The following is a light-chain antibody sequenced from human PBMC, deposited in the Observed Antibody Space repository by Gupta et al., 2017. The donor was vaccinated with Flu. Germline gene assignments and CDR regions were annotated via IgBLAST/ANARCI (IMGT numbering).Light chain of an antibody. Sequence: DIQMTQSPSSLSASVGDRITITCRASQNINNYLNWYQQRPGKAPKLLISAASSLQSGVPSRFSGSGSGTDFTLTINSLQPEDFATYYCQQSHLPPTFGGGTKVEIK. V-gene: IGKV1-39*01. J-gene: IGKJ4*01. CDR1: QNINNY. CDR2: AAS. CDR3: QQSHLPPT.